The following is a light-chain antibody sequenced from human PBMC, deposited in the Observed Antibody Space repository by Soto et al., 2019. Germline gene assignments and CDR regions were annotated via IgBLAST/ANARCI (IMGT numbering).Light chain of an antibody. CDR1: SSNIGSNS. Sequence: QLVLTQPPSASGTPGQRVTISCSGSSSNIGSNSVNWYQQLPGTAPKLLIYNNNQRPSGVPARFSGSKSGTSASLAISGLQSEDEADYYCAVWDDSLNGVVFGGGTKLTVL. J-gene: IGLJ2*01. V-gene: IGLV1-44*01. CDR2: NNN. CDR3: AVWDDSLNGVV.